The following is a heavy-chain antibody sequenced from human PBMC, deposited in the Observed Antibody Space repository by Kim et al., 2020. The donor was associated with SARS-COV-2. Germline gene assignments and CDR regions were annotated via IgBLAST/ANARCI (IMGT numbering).Heavy chain of an antibody. CDR2: IYPGDSDT. CDR1: GYSFTSYW. D-gene: IGHD2-15*01. CDR3: ARLGRGLAVVAATPPDY. Sequence: GESLKISCKGSGYSFTSYWIGWVRQMPGKGLEWMGIIYPGDSDTRYSPSFQGQVTISADKSISTAYLQWSSLKASDTAMYYCARLGRGLAVVAATPPDYWGQGTLVTVSS. V-gene: IGHV5-51*01. J-gene: IGHJ4*02.